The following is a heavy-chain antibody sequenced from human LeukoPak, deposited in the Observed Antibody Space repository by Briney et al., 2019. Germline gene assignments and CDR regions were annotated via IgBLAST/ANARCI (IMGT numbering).Heavy chain of an antibody. CDR3: ARHSDYVGYNWFDP. V-gene: IGHV4-59*08. CDR2: IYYSGST. CDR1: TGSMSSYY. Sequence: SETLSLTCTVYTGSMSSYYWSWVRQPPGNGLEWIGYIYYSGSTNYNPSLKTRVTISVDTSKNQFSLKLSSVTAADTAVYYCARHSDYVGYNWFDPWGQGTMVTVSS. D-gene: IGHD5-12*01. J-gene: IGHJ5*02.